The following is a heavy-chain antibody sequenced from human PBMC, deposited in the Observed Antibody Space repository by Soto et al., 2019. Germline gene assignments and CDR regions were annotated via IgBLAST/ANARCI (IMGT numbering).Heavy chain of an antibody. CDR2: IYHSGST. D-gene: IGHD3-22*01. CDR3: ASSNYDSPIPLDY. J-gene: IGHJ4*02. Sequence: SETLSLTCAVSGGSISSGGYSWSWIRQPPGKGLEWIGYIYHSGSTYYNPSLKSRVTISVDRSKNQFSLKLSSVTAADTAVYYCASSNYDSPIPLDYWGQGTLVTVSS. V-gene: IGHV4-30-2*01. CDR1: GGSISSGGYS.